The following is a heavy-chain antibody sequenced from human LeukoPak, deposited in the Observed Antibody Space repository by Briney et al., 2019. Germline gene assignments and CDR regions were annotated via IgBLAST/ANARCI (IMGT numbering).Heavy chain of an antibody. CDR1: GASISSGGYS. CDR3: ARKKDYGDYVDY. J-gene: IGHJ4*02. Sequence: PSHTLSLTCAVSGASISSGGYSWNWIRLPPGKGLEWIADIYHSGNTYYNPSLRSRVTISVDTSKNQFSLMLSSVTAADTALYYCARKKDYGDYVDYWGQGTLVTVSS. D-gene: IGHD4-17*01. CDR2: IYHSGNT. V-gene: IGHV4-30-2*01.